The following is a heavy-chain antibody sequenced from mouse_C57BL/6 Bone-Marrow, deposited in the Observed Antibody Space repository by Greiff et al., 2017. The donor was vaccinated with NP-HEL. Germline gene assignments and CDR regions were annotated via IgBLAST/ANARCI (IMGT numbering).Heavy chain of an antibody. CDR3: ARDFPIYYDYDVGFAY. CDR1: GFTFSSYA. Sequence: EVQLVESGGGLVKPGGSLKLSCAASGFTFSSYAMSWVRQTPEKRLEWVATISDGGSYTYYPDNVKGRFTISRDNAKNTLYLQMSHLKSEDTAMYYCARDFPIYYDYDVGFAYWGQGTLVTVSA. V-gene: IGHV5-4*01. D-gene: IGHD2-4*01. J-gene: IGHJ3*01. CDR2: ISDGGSYT.